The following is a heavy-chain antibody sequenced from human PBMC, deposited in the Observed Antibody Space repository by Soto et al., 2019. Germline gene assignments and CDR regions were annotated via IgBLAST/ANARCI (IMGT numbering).Heavy chain of an antibody. D-gene: IGHD2-21*02. CDR3: AKGSRADCYSDPDY. Sequence: PSETLSLTCTVSGRSISSVNYYWSWIRQPPGKGLEWIGYIYYSGSTYYNPSLRSRVTISVDTSKNQFSLKLSSVTAEDTALYYCAKGSRADCYSDPDYWGQGTLVTVSS. J-gene: IGHJ4*02. CDR1: GRSISSVNYY. CDR2: IYYSGST. V-gene: IGHV4-30-4*01.